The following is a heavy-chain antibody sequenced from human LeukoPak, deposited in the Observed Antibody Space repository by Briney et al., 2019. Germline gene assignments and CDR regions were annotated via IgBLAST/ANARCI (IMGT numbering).Heavy chain of an antibody. CDR1: GFTFSNYA. V-gene: IGHV3-23*01. J-gene: IGHJ4*02. CDR3: ARDSNWNNGGFDY. CDR2: SSGNGGST. Sequence: WGSLRLSCGASGFTFSNYAMSWVRQAPGKGLEWVLTSSGNGGSTYYGDSVKGRFTISRDNVKNTLHLQMSSLRAEDTAIYYCARDSNWNNGGFDYWGQGTLVTVSA. D-gene: IGHD1/OR15-1a*01.